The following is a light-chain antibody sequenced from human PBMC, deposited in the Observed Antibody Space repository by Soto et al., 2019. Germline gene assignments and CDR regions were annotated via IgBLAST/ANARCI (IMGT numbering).Light chain of an antibody. CDR3: QQYNNYSWT. CDR2: KAS. V-gene: IGKV1-5*03. J-gene: IGKJ1*01. CDR1: QTISSW. Sequence: DIQMTQSPSTLSGPVGDRVTITCRASQTISSWLAWYQQKPGKAPKLLIYKASTLKSGVPSRFSGSGSGTEFTLTISSLQPDDFAGYYCQQYNNYSWTFGQGTKVDIK.